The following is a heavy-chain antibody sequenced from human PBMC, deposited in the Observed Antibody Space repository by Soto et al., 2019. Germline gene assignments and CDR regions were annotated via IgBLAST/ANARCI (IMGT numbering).Heavy chain of an antibody. Sequence: SETLSLTCTVSGGSISSYYWSWIRQPPGKGLEWIGYIYYSGSTNYNPSLKSRVTISVDTSKNQFSLKLSSVTAADTAVYYCARDKYSGSYHVGYDAFDIWGQGTMVPVSS. CDR2: IYYSGST. V-gene: IGHV4-59*01. CDR1: GGSISSYY. D-gene: IGHD1-26*01. J-gene: IGHJ3*02. CDR3: ARDKYSGSYHVGYDAFDI.